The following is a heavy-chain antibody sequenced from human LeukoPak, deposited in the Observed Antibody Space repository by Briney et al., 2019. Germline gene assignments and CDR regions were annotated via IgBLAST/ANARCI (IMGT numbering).Heavy chain of an antibody. V-gene: IGHV3-23*01. CDR3: AKSGYYESRGEGYFDY. D-gene: IGHD3-22*01. CDR1: GFTFTTDA. J-gene: IGHJ4*02. CDR2: FSGSGNDR. Sequence: GGSLRLSSAPSGFTFTTDATSAVRQAPRKGLGWGSGFSGSGNDRYYADSVKGRFTISRDNSKNTLYLQMNSLRVEDTGVYFCAKSGYYESRGEGYFDYWGQGSLVTVSS.